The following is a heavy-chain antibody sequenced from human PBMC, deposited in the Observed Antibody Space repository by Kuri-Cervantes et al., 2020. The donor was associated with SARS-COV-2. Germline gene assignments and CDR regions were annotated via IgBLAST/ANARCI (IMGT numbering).Heavy chain of an antibody. CDR2: ISGSGGST. Sequence: GESLKISCAASGFTFSSYSMNWVRQAPGKGLEWVSAISGSGGSTYYADSVKGRFTISRDNSKNTLYLQMNSLRAEDTAVYYCAKIRNIVVVPAAMFHWGQGTLVTVSS. J-gene: IGHJ4*02. V-gene: IGHV3-23*01. CDR1: GFTFSSYS. CDR3: AKIRNIVVVPAAMFH. D-gene: IGHD2-2*01.